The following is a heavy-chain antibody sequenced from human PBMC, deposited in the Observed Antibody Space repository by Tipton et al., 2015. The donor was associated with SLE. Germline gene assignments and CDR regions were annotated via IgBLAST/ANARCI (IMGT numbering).Heavy chain of an antibody. J-gene: IGHJ1*01. CDR2: IYYSGST. V-gene: IGHV4-59*11. D-gene: IGHD2/OR15-2a*01. CDR1: GGSISSHY. CDR3: ARGTSMPMVDWVGQ. Sequence: TLSLTCTVSGGSISSHYWSWIRQPPGKGLEWIGYIYYSGSTNYNPSLQSRVTISADKSKNQFSLEVNSVTAADTAVYFCARGTSMPMVDWVGQWGQGTLVTF.